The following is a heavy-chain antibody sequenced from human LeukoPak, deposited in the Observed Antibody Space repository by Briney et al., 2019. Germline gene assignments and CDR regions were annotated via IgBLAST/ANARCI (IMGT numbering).Heavy chain of an antibody. Sequence: GASVKVSCKASGYTFTSYDINWVRQATGQGLEWMGWMNPNSGNTGYAQKFQGRVAITRNTSISTAYMELSSLRSEDTAVYYCARSLTGHRPYHYFDYWGQGTLVTVSS. J-gene: IGHJ4*02. V-gene: IGHV1-8*03. CDR1: GYTFTSYD. CDR3: ARSLTGHRPYHYFDY. CDR2: MNPNSGNT. D-gene: IGHD7-27*01.